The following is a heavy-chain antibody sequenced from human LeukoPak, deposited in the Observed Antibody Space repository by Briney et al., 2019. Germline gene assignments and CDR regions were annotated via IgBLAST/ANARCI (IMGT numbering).Heavy chain of an antibody. J-gene: IGHJ5*02. CDR3: ARDLLVDPHNWFDP. D-gene: IGHD2-8*02. Sequence: LRLSCAASGFTFSDYYWSWIRQHPGKGLEWIGYIYYSGSTYYNPSLKSRVTISVDTSKNQFSLKLSSVTAADTAVYYCARDLLVDPHNWFDPWGQGTLVTVSS. CDR2: IYYSGST. V-gene: IGHV4-31*02. CDR1: GFTFSDYY.